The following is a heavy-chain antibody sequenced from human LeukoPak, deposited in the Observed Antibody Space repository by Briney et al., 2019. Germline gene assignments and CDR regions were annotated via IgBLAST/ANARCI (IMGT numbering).Heavy chain of an antibody. CDR2: INPNTGGT. Sequence: RASVKVSCKASGYIFSGNYIHWVRQAPGQGLEWMAWINPNTGGTNYAQKFQGRVTVTRYTSISTAYMELTSLRSDDTAVYYCARDPGSYFVDYWGQGTLVTVSS. CDR3: ARDPGSYFVDY. CDR1: GYIFSGNY. V-gene: IGHV1-2*02. J-gene: IGHJ4*02. D-gene: IGHD1-26*01.